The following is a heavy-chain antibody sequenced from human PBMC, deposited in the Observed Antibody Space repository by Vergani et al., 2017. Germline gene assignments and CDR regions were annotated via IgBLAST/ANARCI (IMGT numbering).Heavy chain of an antibody. D-gene: IGHD6-13*01. V-gene: IGHV4-31*11. CDR2: IYYSGST. Sequence: QLQLQESGSGLVKPSQTLSLTCAVSGGSISSGGYYWSWIRQHPGKGLEWIGYIYYSGSTYYNPSLKSRVTISVDTSKNQFSLKLSSVTAADTAVYYCARVSALSSSPIDYWGQGTLVTVSS. CDR1: GGSISSGGYY. CDR3: ARVSALSSSPIDY. J-gene: IGHJ4*02.